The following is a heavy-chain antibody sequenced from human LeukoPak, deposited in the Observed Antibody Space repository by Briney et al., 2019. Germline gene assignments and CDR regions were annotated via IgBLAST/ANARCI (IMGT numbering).Heavy chain of an antibody. CDR1: GFTFSSYA. CDR3: AKDQLSSSWWDWYFDL. J-gene: IGHJ2*01. CDR2: ISYDGSNK. D-gene: IGHD6-13*01. Sequence: GRSLRLSCAASGFTFSSYAMHWVRQAPGKGLEWVAVISYDGSNKYYADSVKGRFTISRDNSKNTLYLQMNSLRAEDTAVYYCAKDQLSSSWWDWYFDLWGRGTLVTVSS. V-gene: IGHV3-30-3*01.